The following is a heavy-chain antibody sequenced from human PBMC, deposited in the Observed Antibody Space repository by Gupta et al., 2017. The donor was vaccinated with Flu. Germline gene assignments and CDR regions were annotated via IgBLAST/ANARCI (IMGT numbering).Heavy chain of an antibody. Sequence: AWIRQAPRKGLEWIGNIFYSVSTQYNPSLRSRLTMSIDTSTNQFSLRVTSMTAPDTAVYYCARGVTGDYFDNWGQGSLVTVSS. D-gene: IGHD7-27*01. CDR2: IFYSVST. CDR3: ARGVTGDYFDN. J-gene: IGHJ4*02. V-gene: IGHV4-39*01.